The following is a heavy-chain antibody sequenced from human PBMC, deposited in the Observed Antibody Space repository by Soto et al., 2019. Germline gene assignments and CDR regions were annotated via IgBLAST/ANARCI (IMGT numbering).Heavy chain of an antibody. V-gene: IGHV4-61*01. Sequence: QVQLQESGPGLMKPSGTLSLICSVSGESVGRGTNYWSWVRQAPGRGLEWIGYIFDAATAIYNPSFESRVSISLDAAMNQVSLKLTSVTAADTAIYYCARDRRGRADGFIYYYGMEVWGQGTSVTVSS. CDR3: ARDRRGRADGFIYYYGMEV. CDR1: GESVGRGTNY. CDR2: IFDAATA. D-gene: IGHD6-13*01. J-gene: IGHJ6*02.